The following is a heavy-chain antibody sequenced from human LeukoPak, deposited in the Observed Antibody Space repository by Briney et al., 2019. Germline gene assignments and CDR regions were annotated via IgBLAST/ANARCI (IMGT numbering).Heavy chain of an antibody. CDR3: ARHIAVAAYFDY. CDR2: IYYSGST. Sequence: MTSETLSLTCTVSGGSISSSSYYWGWIRQPPGKGLEWIGSIYYSGSTYYNPSLKSRVTISVDTSKNQFSLKLSSVTAADTAVYYSARHIAVAAYFDYWGKGTMVTVS. V-gene: IGHV4-39*01. D-gene: IGHD6-19*01. CDR1: GGSISSSSYY. J-gene: IGHJ4*02.